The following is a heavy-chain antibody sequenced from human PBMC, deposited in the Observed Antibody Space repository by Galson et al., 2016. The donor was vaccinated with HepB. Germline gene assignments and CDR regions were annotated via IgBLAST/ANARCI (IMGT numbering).Heavy chain of an antibody. CDR3: ARVVELGRGFHV. CDR1: GDSVSNNHAA. D-gene: IGHD3-10*01. CDR2: TYYRSYWQN. J-gene: IGHJ6*02. V-gene: IGHV6-1*01. Sequence: CAISGDSVSNNHAAWNWVGQSPSRGLEWLGRTYYRSYWQNEYADSVKSRITINPDTSKNQVSLQVNSVTPEDTAVYYCARVVELGRGFHVWGQGTTVTVSS.